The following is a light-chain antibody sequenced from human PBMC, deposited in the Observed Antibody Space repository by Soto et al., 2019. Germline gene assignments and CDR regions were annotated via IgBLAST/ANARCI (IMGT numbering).Light chain of an antibody. CDR2: GAS. V-gene: IGKV3-20*01. CDR3: HQYGSSLGT. Sequence: EIVLTQSPGTLSLSPGERATLSCRASQSVSSSYLAWYQQKSGQAPRLLIYGASSRATGIPDRFSGSGSGTDFALTISRLEPEDFAVNYWHQYGSSLGTFGQGAKVEIK. CDR1: QSVSSSY. J-gene: IGKJ1*01.